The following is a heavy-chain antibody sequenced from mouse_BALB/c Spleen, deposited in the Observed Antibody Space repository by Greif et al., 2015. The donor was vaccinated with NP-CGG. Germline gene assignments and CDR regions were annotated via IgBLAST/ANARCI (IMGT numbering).Heavy chain of an antibody. D-gene: IGHD1-1*01. J-gene: IGHJ4*01. CDR2: ISNGGGST. V-gene: IGHV5-12-2*01. CDR3: ARQGVSYYGSRDYYAMDY. CDR1: GFTFSSYT. Sequence: DVQLQESGGGLVQPGGSLRLSCAASGFTFSSYTMSWVRQTPEKRLEWVAYISNGGGSTYYPDTVKGRFTISRDNAKNTLYLQMSSLKSEDTAMYYCARQGVSYYGSRDYYAMDYWGQGTSVTVSS.